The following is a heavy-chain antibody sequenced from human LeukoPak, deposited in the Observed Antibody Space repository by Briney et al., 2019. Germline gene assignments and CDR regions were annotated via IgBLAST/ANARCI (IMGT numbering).Heavy chain of an antibody. CDR2: ISSSSSYM. V-gene: IGHV3-21*01. D-gene: IGHD3-22*01. Sequence: GGPLRLSCAASGFTFSSYSMNWVRQAPGKGLEWVSSISSSSSYMYYADSVKGRFTISRDSAKNSLYLQMNSLRAEDTAVYYCARGLVDYDSSGYYYTYYFDYWGQGTLVTVSS. J-gene: IGHJ4*02. CDR1: GFTFSSYS. CDR3: ARGLVDYDSSGYYYTYYFDY.